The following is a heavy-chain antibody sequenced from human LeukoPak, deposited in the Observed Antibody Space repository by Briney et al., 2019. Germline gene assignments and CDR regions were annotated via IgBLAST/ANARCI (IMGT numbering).Heavy chain of an antibody. CDR3: ASASGAVEMATISAYCYYYMDV. V-gene: IGHV1-69*05. CDR2: IIPIFGTA. Sequence: SVKVSCKASGGTFSSYAISWVRQAPGQGLEWMGGIIPIFGTANYAQKFQGRVTITTDESTSTAYMELSSLRSEDTAVYYCASASGAVEMATISAYCYYYMDVWGKGTTVTVSS. D-gene: IGHD5-24*01. CDR1: GGTFSSYA. J-gene: IGHJ6*03.